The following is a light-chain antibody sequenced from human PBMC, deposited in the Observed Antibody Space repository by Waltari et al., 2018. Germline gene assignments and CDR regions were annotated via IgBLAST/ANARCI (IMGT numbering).Light chain of an antibody. CDR3: QQYNNWPRT. V-gene: IGKV3-15*01. Sequence: EIVMTQSPATLSVSPGERATLSCRASQSVSSNLAWYQQKPGQAPRLLIYVASTSATGIPARFSGSGSGTEVTLTISSLQSEDFAVYYCQQYNNWPRTFGQGTKVEIK. CDR1: QSVSSN. CDR2: VAS. J-gene: IGKJ1*01.